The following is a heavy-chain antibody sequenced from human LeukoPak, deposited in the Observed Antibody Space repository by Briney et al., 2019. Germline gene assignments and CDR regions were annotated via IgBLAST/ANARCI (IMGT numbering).Heavy chain of an antibody. D-gene: IGHD3-9*01. CDR1: GFTFRSYW. CDR3: ARDSESWTETGPRFDY. Sequence: GGSLRLSCAASGFTFRSYWMSWVRQAPGKGLEWVANINQDGSAQYYVDSVKGQFTISRDNAKNSLYLQMDSLRVEDTAVYYCARDSESWTETGPRFDYWGQGTLVTVSS. CDR2: INQDGSAQ. V-gene: IGHV3-7*01. J-gene: IGHJ4*02.